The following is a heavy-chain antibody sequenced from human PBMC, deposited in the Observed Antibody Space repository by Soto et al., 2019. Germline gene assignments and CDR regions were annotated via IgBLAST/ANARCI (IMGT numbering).Heavy chain of an antibody. CDR1: GGSISSYY. Sequence: ASETLSLTCTVSGGSISSYYWSWIPQPPGKGLGWIGYIYYSGSTNYNPSLKSRVTISVXXXXXXFXLXLXXXTAAETAVYYCASVSIAARLGIDYWGQGTLVTVS. J-gene: IGHJ4*02. CDR3: ASVSIAARLGIDY. D-gene: IGHD6-6*01. V-gene: IGHV4-59*01. CDR2: IYYSGST.